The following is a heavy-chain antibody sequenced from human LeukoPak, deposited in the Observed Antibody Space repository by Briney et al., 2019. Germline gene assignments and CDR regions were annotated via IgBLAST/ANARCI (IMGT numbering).Heavy chain of an antibody. Sequence: ASVKVSCKASGYTFTSYYMHWVRQAPGQGLEWMGIINPSGGSTSYAQKFQGRVTITADRSTSTAYMELSSLRSEDTAVYYCAKAFPYRTSWYGELDSFDMWGQGTMVTVSS. V-gene: IGHV1-46*01. CDR1: GYTFTSYY. D-gene: IGHD6-13*01. CDR2: INPSGGST. J-gene: IGHJ3*02. CDR3: AKAFPYRTSWYGELDSFDM.